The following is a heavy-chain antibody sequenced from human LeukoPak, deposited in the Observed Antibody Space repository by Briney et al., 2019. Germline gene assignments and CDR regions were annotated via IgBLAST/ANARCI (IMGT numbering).Heavy chain of an antibody. Sequence: GGSLRLSCAASGFTFSSYSMNWVRQAPGKGLEWVSAISGSGGSTYYADSVKGRFTISRDNSKNTLYLQMNSLRAEDTAVYYCAENRDSSGYYDYWGQGTLVTVSS. D-gene: IGHD3-22*01. CDR3: AENRDSSGYYDY. V-gene: IGHV3-23*01. CDR1: GFTFSSYS. J-gene: IGHJ4*02. CDR2: ISGSGGST.